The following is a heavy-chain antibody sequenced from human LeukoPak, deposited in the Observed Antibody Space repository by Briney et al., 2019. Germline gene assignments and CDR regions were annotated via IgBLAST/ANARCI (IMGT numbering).Heavy chain of an antibody. D-gene: IGHD5-24*01. CDR2: INGGGNTI. Sequence: GGSLRLSCAASGFTFSNYEMNWVRQAPGKGLEWVSYINGGGNTIYYVDSVKGRFTISRDNAKSSLYLQMNSLRAEDTAVYYCARVRGYRYGFSWGQGTLVTVSS. CDR1: GFTFSNYE. V-gene: IGHV3-48*03. J-gene: IGHJ5*02. CDR3: ARVRGYRYGFS.